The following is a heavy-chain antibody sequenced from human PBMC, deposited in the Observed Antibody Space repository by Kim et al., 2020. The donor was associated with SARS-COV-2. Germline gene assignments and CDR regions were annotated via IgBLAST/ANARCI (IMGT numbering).Heavy chain of an antibody. V-gene: IGHV3-23*01. CDR3: AKSVANWGSMIDH. J-gene: IGHJ4*02. Sequence: YADSVKGRFTISRDNSKNTLYLQMNSLRAEDTAVYYCAKSVANWGSMIDHWGQGTLVTVSS. D-gene: IGHD7-27*01.